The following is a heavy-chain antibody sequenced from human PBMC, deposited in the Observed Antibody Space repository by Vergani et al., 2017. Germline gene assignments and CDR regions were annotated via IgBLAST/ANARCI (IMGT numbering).Heavy chain of an antibody. CDR2: IYYSGST. D-gene: IGHD6-19*01. J-gene: IGHJ6*02. CDR1: GGSISSSSYY. V-gene: IGHV4-39*01. CDR3: ARHSPSSGWRFYYYYGMDV. Sequence: QLQLQESGPGLVKPSETLSLTCTVSGGSISSSSYYWGWIRQPPGKGLEWIGSIYYSGSTYYNPSLKSRVTISVDTSKNQFSLKLSSVTAADTAVYYCARHSPSSGWRFYYYYGMDVWGQGTTVTVSS.